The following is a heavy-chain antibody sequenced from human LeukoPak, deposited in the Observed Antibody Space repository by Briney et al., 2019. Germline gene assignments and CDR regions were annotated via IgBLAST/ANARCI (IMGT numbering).Heavy chain of an antibody. V-gene: IGHV1-2*02. D-gene: IGHD6-13*01. CDR3: ARWDGYSSSPDY. CDR1: GYTFSGYY. Sequence: ASVKVSCKASGYTFSGYYLHWVRQAPGQGLEWMGWINPNSGDTGYAQRFQGRVTMTRDTSIRTIYMEIYMELTGLRFDETALYYCARWDGYSSSPDYWGQGTLVTVSS. J-gene: IGHJ4*02. CDR2: INPNSGDT.